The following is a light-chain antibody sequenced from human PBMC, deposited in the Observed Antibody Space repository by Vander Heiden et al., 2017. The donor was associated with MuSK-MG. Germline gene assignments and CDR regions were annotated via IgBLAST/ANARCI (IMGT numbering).Light chain of an antibody. CDR1: QGISSY. J-gene: IGKJ1*01. V-gene: IGKV1-8*01. CDR2: AAS. CDR3: QQYDSYPRT. Sequence: AIRMIQSPSSLSASTGDRVTITCRASQGISSYLAWYQQKAGKAPKLLIYAASTLQSGVPSRFSGSGSGTDFTLTISCLQSEDFATYYCQQYDSYPRTFGQGTEVKIK.